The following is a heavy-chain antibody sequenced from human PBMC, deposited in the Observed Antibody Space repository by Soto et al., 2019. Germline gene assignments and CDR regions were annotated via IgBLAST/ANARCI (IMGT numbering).Heavy chain of an antibody. Sequence: GGSLRLSCAASGFPFSSYDMHWVRQAPGKGLEWVALISYDGSRTSYSDSVKGRFTISRDNSKNMLFLQMDNLRADDTAVYSCPKERAFERLWDFDSWGQGTLVTVSS. CDR1: GFPFSSYD. D-gene: IGHD1-1*01. CDR2: ISYDGSRT. CDR3: PKERAFERLWDFDS. V-gene: IGHV3-30*18. J-gene: IGHJ5*01.